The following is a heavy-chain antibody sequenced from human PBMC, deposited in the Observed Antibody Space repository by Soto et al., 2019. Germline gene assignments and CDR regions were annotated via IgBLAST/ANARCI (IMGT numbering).Heavy chain of an antibody. D-gene: IGHD6-19*01. J-gene: IGHJ4*02. CDR3: AREGAAVGDSYYFDY. CDR2: IIPTFGTA. Sequence: SVKVSCKASGGTFSSYAISWVRQAPGQGLEWMGGIIPTFGTANYAQKFQGRVTITADKSTSTAYMELSSLRSEDTAVYYCAREGAAVGDSYYFDYWGQGTLVTVSS. CDR1: GGTFSSYA. V-gene: IGHV1-69*06.